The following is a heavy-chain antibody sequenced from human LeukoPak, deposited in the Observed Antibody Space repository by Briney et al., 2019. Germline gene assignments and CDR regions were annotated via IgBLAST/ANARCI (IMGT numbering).Heavy chain of an antibody. D-gene: IGHD3-3*01. J-gene: IGHJ6*03. CDR3: ARGRITIFGVVIMRYYYYYMDV. CDR2: IIPIFGTA. V-gene: IGHV1-69*06. CDR1: GGTFSSYA. Sequence: GASVNVSCKASGGTFSSYAISWVRQAPGQGLEWMGGIIPIFGTANYAQKFQGRVTITADKSTSTASMELSSLRSEDTAVYYCARGRITIFGVVIMRYYYYYMDVWGKGTTVTVSS.